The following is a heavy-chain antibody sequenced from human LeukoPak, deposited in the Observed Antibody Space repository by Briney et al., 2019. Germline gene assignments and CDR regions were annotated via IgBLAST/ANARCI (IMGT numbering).Heavy chain of an antibody. J-gene: IGHJ5*02. CDR2: IIPIFGTA. CDR1: GGTFSSYA. D-gene: IGHD3-10*01. V-gene: IGHV1-69*01. CDR3: ARGDGELGWFDA. Sequence: SVTVSCKSSGGTFSSYAISWVRQPPGQGLEWMGGIIPIFGTANYAQKFQGRVTITADESTSTAYMELSSLRSEDTAVYYCARGDGELGWFDAWGQGTLVTVSS.